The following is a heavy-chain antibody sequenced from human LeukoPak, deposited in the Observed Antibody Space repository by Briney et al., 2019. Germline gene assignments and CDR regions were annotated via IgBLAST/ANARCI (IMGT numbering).Heavy chain of an antibody. CDR1: GGSFSSYY. Sequence: SETLSLTCTVSGGSFSSYYWSWIRQPAGKGLEWIGRNYTSGSTIYNPSLKSRVTMSVDKSKNQFALKLSSVTAADTAVYYCARDEYYYDIRGYLFDYWGQGTLVTVSS. CDR3: ARDEYYYDIRGYLFDY. D-gene: IGHD3-22*01. V-gene: IGHV4-4*07. CDR2: NYTSGST. J-gene: IGHJ4*02.